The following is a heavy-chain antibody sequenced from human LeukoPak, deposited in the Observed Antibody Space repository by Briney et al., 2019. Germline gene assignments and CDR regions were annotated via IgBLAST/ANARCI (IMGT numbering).Heavy chain of an antibody. V-gene: IGHV3-23*01. CDR2: ISGSSGST. D-gene: IGHD2-15*01. J-gene: IGHJ4*02. CDR1: GFTFSGYA. Sequence: GGSLRLSCAASGFTFSGYAMSWVRQAPGKGLEWVSAISGSSGSTYYADSVKGRFTISRGNSKNTLYLQMNSLRAEDTAVYYCAKGAGRGYCSGGSCDYFDYWGQGTLVTVSS. CDR3: AKGAGRGYCSGGSCDYFDY.